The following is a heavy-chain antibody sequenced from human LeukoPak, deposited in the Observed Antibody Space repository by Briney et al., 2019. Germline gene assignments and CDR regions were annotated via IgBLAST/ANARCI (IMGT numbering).Heavy chain of an antibody. J-gene: IGHJ4*02. CDR2: ISAYNGNT. V-gene: IGHV1-18*04. CDR3: ARDTDIVVVTAIPSFDY. CDR1: GYTFTDYY. Sequence: ASVKVSCKASGYTFTDYYMDWVRQAPGQGLEWMGWISAYNGNTNYAQKLQGRVTMTTDTSTSTAYMELRSLRSDDTAVYYCARDTDIVVVTAIPSFDYWGQGTLVTVSS. D-gene: IGHD2-21*02.